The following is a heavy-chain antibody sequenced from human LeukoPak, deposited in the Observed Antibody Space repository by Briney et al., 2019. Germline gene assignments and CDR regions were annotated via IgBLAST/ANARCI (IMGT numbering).Heavy chain of an antibody. Sequence: PGRSLRLSCAASGFTFNTYSMNWVRQAPGKGLEWISYISDSSGTIYYADSVKGRFTISRDNGKNSLYLQMNSLRAEDTAVYYCARGPYGDYVDALDYWGQGTLVTVSS. V-gene: IGHV3-48*01. CDR3: ARGPYGDYVDALDY. CDR1: GFTFNTYS. J-gene: IGHJ4*02. D-gene: IGHD4-17*01. CDR2: ISDSSGTI.